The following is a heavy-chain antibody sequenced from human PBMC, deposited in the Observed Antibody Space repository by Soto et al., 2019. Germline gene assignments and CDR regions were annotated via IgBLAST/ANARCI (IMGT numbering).Heavy chain of an antibody. CDR3: ARAPRSSSWYVDY. D-gene: IGHD6-13*01. J-gene: IGHJ4*02. V-gene: IGHV4-31*03. Sequence: QVQLQESGPGLVKPSQTLSLTCTVSGGSISSGGYYWSWIRQHPGKGLEWIGYIYYSGSTSYNPSPKSRVTISVDTSKNHCSLKLSSVTAADTAVYYCARAPRSSSWYVDYWGQRTLVTVSS. CDR1: GGSISSGGYY. CDR2: IYYSGST.